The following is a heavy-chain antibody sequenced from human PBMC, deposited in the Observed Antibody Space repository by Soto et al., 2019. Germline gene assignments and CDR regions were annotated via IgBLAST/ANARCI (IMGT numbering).Heavy chain of an antibody. Sequence: EVQLVESGGGLVKPGGSLRLSCAASGFTFSNAWMSWVRQAPGKGLEWVGRIKSKTDGGTTDYAAPMKGRFTISRDDSKNTLYLQMNSLKTEDTAVYYCTTEYCSSTSCHPPPVGMDVWGQGTTVTVSS. D-gene: IGHD2-2*01. V-gene: IGHV3-15*01. CDR1: GFTFSNAW. CDR3: TTEYCSSTSCHPPPVGMDV. CDR2: IKSKTDGGTT. J-gene: IGHJ6*02.